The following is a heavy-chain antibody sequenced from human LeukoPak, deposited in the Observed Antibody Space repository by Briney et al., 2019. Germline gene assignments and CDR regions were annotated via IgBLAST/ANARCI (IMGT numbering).Heavy chain of an antibody. V-gene: IGHV3-30*03. J-gene: IGHJ3*02. D-gene: IGHD3-22*01. CDR2: ISYDGSNK. CDR1: GFTFSSYG. CDR3: AGEGYYDSSGYYYADAFDI. Sequence: GGSLRLSCAASGFTFSSYGMHWVRQAPGKGLEWVAVISYDGSNKYYADSVKGRFTISRDNSKNTLYLQMNSLRAEDTAVYYCAGEGYYDSSGYYYADAFDIWGQGTMVTVSS.